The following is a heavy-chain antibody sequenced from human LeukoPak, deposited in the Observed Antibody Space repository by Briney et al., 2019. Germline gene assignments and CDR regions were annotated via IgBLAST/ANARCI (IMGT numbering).Heavy chain of an antibody. V-gene: IGHV4-59*01. CDR3: ARGVSYYDSSGYKH. Sequence: PETLSLTSTVSRGSISSSYWSWIRQPPGQGLEWIGYIYYSGSTNYNPSLKSRVTISVDTSKNQFSLKLSSVTAADTAVYCGARGVSYYDSSGYKHWGQGTLVTVSS. J-gene: IGHJ1*01. CDR1: RGSISSSY. CDR2: IYYSGST. D-gene: IGHD3-22*01.